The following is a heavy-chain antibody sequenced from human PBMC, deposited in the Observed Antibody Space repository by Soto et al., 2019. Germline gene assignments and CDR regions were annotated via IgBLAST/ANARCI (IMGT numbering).Heavy chain of an antibody. J-gene: IGHJ6*02. V-gene: IGHV4-30-4*01. D-gene: IGHD3-10*01. CDR1: GGSISSGDYY. CDR3: ARNRGVGDYYYYGMDV. CDR2: IYYSGST. Sequence: PSETLSLTCTVSGGSISSGDYYWSWIRQPPGKGLEWIGYIYYSGSTYYNPSLKSRDTISVDTSKNQFSLKLSSVTAADTAVYYCARNRGVGDYYYYGMDVWGQGTTVTVSS.